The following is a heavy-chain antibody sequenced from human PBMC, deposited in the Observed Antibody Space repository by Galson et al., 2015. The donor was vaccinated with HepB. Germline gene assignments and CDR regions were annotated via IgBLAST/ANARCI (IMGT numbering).Heavy chain of an antibody. CDR2: IWYDGSNK. J-gene: IGHJ4*02. CDR1: GFTFSSYG. CDR3: AREGAQWELPGGPYFDY. Sequence: SLRLSCAASGFTFSSYGMHWVRQAPGKGLEWVAVIWYDGSNKYYADSVKGRFTISRDNSKNTLYLQMNSLRAEDTAVYYCAREGAQWELPGGPYFDYWGQGTLVTVSS. D-gene: IGHD1-26*01. V-gene: IGHV3-33*01.